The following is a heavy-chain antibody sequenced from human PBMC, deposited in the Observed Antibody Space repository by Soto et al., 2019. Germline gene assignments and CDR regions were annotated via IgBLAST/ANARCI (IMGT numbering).Heavy chain of an antibody. CDR2: ISGGGGST. Sequence: GGSLRLSCTASGFNFNIYAMGWVRQAPGKGLEWVSAISGGGGSTYYADSVKGRFTLSRDNSKTTVYLQMNNLRAEDTAIYYCARDSGFSSSWYIGDYWGQGTPVTVSS. CDR1: GFNFNIYA. D-gene: IGHD6-13*01. CDR3: ARDSGFSSSWYIGDY. J-gene: IGHJ4*02. V-gene: IGHV3-23*01.